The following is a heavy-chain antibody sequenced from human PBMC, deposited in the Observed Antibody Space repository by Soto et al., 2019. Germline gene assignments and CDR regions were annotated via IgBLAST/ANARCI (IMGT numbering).Heavy chain of an antibody. V-gene: IGHV1-2*04. D-gene: IGHD3-10*01. J-gene: IGHJ6*02. CDR1: GCTFIGYY. CDR3: ARVGGGLASLGYYGMDV. Sequence: QVQLVQSGAEVKKTGASVKVSCRASGCTFIGYYIHWVRQDPGQGLEWMGWINPNSGGTNYAQRFQGWVTMTRDRSISTAYMELSRLKSDDTAVYYCARVGGGLASLGYYGMDVWGQGTTVTVSS. CDR2: INPNSGGT.